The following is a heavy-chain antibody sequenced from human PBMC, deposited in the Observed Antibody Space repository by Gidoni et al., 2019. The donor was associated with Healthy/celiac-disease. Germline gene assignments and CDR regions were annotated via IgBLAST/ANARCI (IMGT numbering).Heavy chain of an antibody. CDR1: GFTFSSYS. Sequence: EVQLVESGGGLVQPGGSLRLSCAASGFTFSSYSMNWVRQAPGKGLEWVSYISSSSSTIYYADSVKGRFTISRDNAKNSLYLQMNSRRDEDTAVYYCARVKTDYDFWSGPPDYWGQGTLVTVSS. CDR2: ISSSSSTI. V-gene: IGHV3-48*02. J-gene: IGHJ4*02. CDR3: ARVKTDYDFWSGPPDY. D-gene: IGHD3-3*01.